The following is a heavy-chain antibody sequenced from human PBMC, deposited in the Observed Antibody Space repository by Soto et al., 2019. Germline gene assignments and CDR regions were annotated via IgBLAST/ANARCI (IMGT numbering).Heavy chain of an antibody. Sequence: ASVKVSCKASGYTFTSYAMHWVRQAPGQRLEWMGWINAGNGNTKYSQKFQGRVTITRDTSASTAYMELSSLRSEDTAVYYCARDDGSGWYEGDPSLYFDYWGQGTLVTVSS. CDR1: GYTFTSYA. D-gene: IGHD6-19*01. CDR3: ARDDGSGWYEGDPSLYFDY. J-gene: IGHJ4*02. V-gene: IGHV1-3*01. CDR2: INAGNGNT.